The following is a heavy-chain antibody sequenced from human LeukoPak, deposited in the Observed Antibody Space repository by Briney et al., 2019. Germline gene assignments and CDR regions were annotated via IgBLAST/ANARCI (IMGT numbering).Heavy chain of an antibody. CDR1: GGTFSSYA. CDR3: ARGTFDRSGGSCYHAGDYYYYMDV. CDR2: IIPIFGTA. D-gene: IGHD2-15*01. Sequence: SVKVSCKASGGTFSSYAISWVRQAPGQGLEWMGRIIPIFGTANYAQKFQGRVTITTDESTSTAYMELSSLRSEDTAVYYCARGTFDRSGGSCYHAGDYYYYMDVWGKGTTVTVSS. V-gene: IGHV1-69*05. J-gene: IGHJ6*03.